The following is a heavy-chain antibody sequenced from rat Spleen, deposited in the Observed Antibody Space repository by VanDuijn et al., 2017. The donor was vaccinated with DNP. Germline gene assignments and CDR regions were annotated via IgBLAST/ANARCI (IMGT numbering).Heavy chain of an antibody. CDR1: GFTFRDYN. CDR2: ITYDRSST. J-gene: IGHJ3*01. CDR3: ARPIYNHPGGFAD. D-gene: IGHD1-10*01. V-gene: IGHV5-7*01. Sequence: EVQLVESGGGLVQPGRSLKLSCAASGFTFRDYNMAWVRQAPKKGLEWVATITYDRSSTYYRDSVKGRFTVSRDNAENTLYLQMDSLRSEDTATYYRARPIYNHPGGFADWGQGTLVTVSS.